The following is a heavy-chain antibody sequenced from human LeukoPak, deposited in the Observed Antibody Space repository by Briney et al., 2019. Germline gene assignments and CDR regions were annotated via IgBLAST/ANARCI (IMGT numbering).Heavy chain of an antibody. J-gene: IGHJ4*02. CDR3: ARDHYYDSSGSAGDY. D-gene: IGHD3-22*01. V-gene: IGHV1-18*01. CDR1: GNTFTSYG. Sequence: ASVKVSCKASGNTFTSYGISWVRQAPGQGLEWMGWISAYNGNTNYAQKLQGRVTMTTDTSTSTAYMELRSLRSDDTAVYYCARDHYYDSSGSAGDYWGQGTLVTVSS. CDR2: ISAYNGNT.